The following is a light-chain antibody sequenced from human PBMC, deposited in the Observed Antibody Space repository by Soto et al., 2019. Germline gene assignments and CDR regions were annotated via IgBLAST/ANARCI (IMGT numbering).Light chain of an antibody. V-gene: IGLV1-47*01. CDR3: AAWDDSLSGPV. Sequence: QAVVTQPPSASGTPGQRVTISCSGSSSNIGSNYVYWYQQFPGTAPKLLIYRINQRPSGVPDRFSGSKSGTSASLAISGLRSEDEADYYCAAWDDSLSGPVFGGGTKLTRP. CDR2: RIN. J-gene: IGLJ2*01. CDR1: SSNIGSNY.